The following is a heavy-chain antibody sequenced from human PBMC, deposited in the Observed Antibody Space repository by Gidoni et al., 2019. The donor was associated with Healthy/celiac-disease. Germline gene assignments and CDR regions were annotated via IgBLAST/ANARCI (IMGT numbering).Heavy chain of an antibody. Sequence: QVQLVQSGAEVKKHGASVKVSCKASGGTFSSYAISWVRQAPGQGLEWKGGIIPIFSTANYAQKFQGRVTITAVESTSTAYMELSSLRSEDTAVYYCARGSSSITHYYYGMDVWGQGTTVTVSS. J-gene: IGHJ6*02. CDR2: IIPIFSTA. D-gene: IGHD6-6*01. CDR1: GGTFSSYA. V-gene: IGHV1-69*01. CDR3: ARGSSSITHYYYGMDV.